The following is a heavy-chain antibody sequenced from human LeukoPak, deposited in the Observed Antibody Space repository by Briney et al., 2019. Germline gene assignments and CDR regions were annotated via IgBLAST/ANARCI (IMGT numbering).Heavy chain of an antibody. CDR1: GYTCISYA. V-gene: IGHV7-4-1*02. CDR2: INTNTGKP. Sequence: GASVKVSCKASGYTCISYAMNWVRQAPGQGVEGMGWINTNTGKPTYAQGFTERFVFSLDTSVSTASLQISSLKAADTAVFYCARDLGTDYGGNLLRYWGQGPLVTVSS. D-gene: IGHD4-23*01. J-gene: IGHJ4*02. CDR3: ARDLGTDYGGNLLRY.